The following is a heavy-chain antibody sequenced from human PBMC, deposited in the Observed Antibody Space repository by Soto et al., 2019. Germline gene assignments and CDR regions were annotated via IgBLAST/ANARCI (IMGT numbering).Heavy chain of an antibody. Sequence: QVQLVQSGAEVKKPGSSVKVSCKASGGTFSSYTISWVRQAPGPGLEWMGRIIPILGIANYAQKFQGRVTITADKSTSTAYMELSSLRSEDTAVYYCAREGASSGESGAFDIWGQGTMVTVSS. CDR1: GGTFSSYT. CDR3: AREGASSGESGAFDI. CDR2: IIPILGIA. J-gene: IGHJ3*02. V-gene: IGHV1-69*08. D-gene: IGHD1-1*01.